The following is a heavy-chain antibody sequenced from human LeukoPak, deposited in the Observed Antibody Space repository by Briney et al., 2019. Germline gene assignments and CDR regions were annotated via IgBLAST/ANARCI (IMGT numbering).Heavy chain of an antibody. CDR1: GFTFSSYA. V-gene: IGHV3-23*01. CDR2: ISGSGGST. D-gene: IGHD1-26*01. Sequence: GGSLRLSCAASGFTFSSYAMSWVRQAPGKGLEWVPGISGSGGSTYYADSVKGRFTISRDNSKNTLYLQMNSLRADDTAVYYCAKGGPNGPSGYWGQGTLVTVSS. J-gene: IGHJ4*02. CDR3: AKGGPNGPSGY.